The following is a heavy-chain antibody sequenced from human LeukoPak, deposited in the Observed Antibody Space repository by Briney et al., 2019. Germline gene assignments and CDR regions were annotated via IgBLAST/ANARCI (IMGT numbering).Heavy chain of an antibody. CDR2: IIPIFGTA. J-gene: IGHJ3*02. D-gene: IGHD3-16*02. CDR3: ARDDLETYYDYVWGSYRYMGAFDI. V-gene: IGHV1-69*01. Sequence: ASVKVSCKASGGTFSSYAISWVRQAPGQGLEWMGGIIPIFGTANYAQKFQGRVTITADESTSTAYMELSSLRSEDTAVYYCARDDLETYYDYVWGSYRYMGAFDIWGQGTMVTVSS. CDR1: GGTFSSYA.